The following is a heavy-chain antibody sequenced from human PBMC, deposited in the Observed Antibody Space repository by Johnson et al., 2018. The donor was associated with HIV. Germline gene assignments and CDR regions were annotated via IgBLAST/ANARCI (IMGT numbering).Heavy chain of an antibody. Sequence: QVQLVESGGGLVQPGGSLRLSCAASGFTSSSYSMHWVRQAPGKGLEWVAVISYGGNNKYYADSVKGRFTISRDNSKNTLYLQMARLRAEDTAVYYCARGGYIWSDDDAFDIWGQGTMVTVSS. CDR3: ARGGYIWSDDDAFDI. CDR2: ISYGGNNK. J-gene: IGHJ3*02. CDR1: GFTSSSYS. V-gene: IGHV3-30-3*01. D-gene: IGHD2-15*01.